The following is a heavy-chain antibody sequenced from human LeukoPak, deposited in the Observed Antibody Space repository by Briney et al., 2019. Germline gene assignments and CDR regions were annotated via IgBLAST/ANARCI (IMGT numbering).Heavy chain of an antibody. V-gene: IGHV1-69*04. D-gene: IGHD3-22*01. CDR1: GGTFSSYA. Sequence: GASVKVSCKASGGTFSSYAISWVRQAPGQGLEWMGRIIPILGIANYAQKFQGRVTITADKSTSTAYMELSSLRSEDTAAYYCASTPYYYDSSGYYPLDYWGQGTLVTVSS. CDR3: ASTPYYYDSSGYYPLDY. CDR2: IIPILGIA. J-gene: IGHJ4*02.